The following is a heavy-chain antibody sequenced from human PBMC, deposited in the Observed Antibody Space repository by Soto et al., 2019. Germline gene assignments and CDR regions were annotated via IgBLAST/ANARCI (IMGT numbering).Heavy chain of an antibody. D-gene: IGHD3-22*01. V-gene: IGHV1-18*01. Sequence: QVQLVQSGAEVKKPGASVKVSCKASGYTFTSYGISWVRQAPGQGLEWMGWISAYNGNTNYAQKLQGRVTMTTDTSTSTAYMELRNLRSADTAVYYCASSPAPYDSSGYSFSRPYYFDYWGQGPLVTVSS. CDR1: GYTFTSYG. CDR2: ISAYNGNT. J-gene: IGHJ4*02. CDR3: ASSPAPYDSSGYSFSRPYYFDY.